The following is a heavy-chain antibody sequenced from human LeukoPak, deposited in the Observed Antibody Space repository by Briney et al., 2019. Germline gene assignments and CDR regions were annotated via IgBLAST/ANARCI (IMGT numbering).Heavy chain of an antibody. D-gene: IGHD3-22*01. Sequence: SETLSLTCTISGGSISSISYYWGWIRQPPGKGLEWIGSIYYTGSTYYNPSLKSRVTVSVDTSKNQFSLNLRSVTAADTAVYYCARRGYDSSGYYYAYWGQGTLVTVSS. V-gene: IGHV4-39*01. CDR3: ARRGYDSSGYYYAY. J-gene: IGHJ4*02. CDR1: GGSISSISYY. CDR2: IYYTGST.